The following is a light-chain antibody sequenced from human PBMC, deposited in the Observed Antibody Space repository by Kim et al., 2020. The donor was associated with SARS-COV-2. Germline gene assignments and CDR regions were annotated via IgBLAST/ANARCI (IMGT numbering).Light chain of an antibody. V-gene: IGKV1-5*01. CDR3: QQYNSYSYT. J-gene: IGKJ2*01. CDR2: DAS. Sequence: ASVGDSVTITCRASQSISSWLAWYQQKPGKAPKLLIYDASSLESGVPSRFSGSGSGTEFTLTISSLQPDDFATYYCQQYNSYSYTFGQGTKVDIK. CDR1: QSISSW.